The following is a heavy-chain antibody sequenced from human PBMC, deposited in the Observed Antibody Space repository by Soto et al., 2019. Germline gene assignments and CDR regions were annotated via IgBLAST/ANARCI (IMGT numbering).Heavy chain of an antibody. CDR1: RFTLSGYA. CDR3: ARRARPDFYYMDV. V-gene: IGHV3-64*01. D-gene: IGHD6-6*01. J-gene: IGHJ6*03. CDR2: ISSNGVGT. Sequence: EVQLAESGGGLAQPGGSLRLSCAASRFTLSGYAMDWVRQAPGKGLEYVSGISSNGVGTYYANSVQGRFTVSKDNSKNTVYLQMGSLRLEDMAVYYCARRARPDFYYMDVWGKGTTVTVSS.